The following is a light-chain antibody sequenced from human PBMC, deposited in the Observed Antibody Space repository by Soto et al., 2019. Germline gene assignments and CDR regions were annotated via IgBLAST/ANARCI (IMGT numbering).Light chain of an antibody. CDR2: DVS. V-gene: IGLV2-14*01. CDR3: SSYTSSSTLYV. CDR1: SSEFGGYNY. J-gene: IGLJ1*01. Sequence: SVLTQPAPVSGSPGQSITISCTGNSSEFGGYNYVSWYQQHPGKAPKLMIYDVSNRPSGVSNRFSGSKSGNTASLTISGLQAEDEADYYCSSYTSSSTLYVFGIGTKVTVL.